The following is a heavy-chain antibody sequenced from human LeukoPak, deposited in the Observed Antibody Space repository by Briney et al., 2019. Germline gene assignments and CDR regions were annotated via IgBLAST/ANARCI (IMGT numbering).Heavy chain of an antibody. D-gene: IGHD5-24*01. V-gene: IGHV4-38-2*01. CDR3: ARTDGYNYWWYFDL. J-gene: IGHJ2*01. CDR2: INHSGST. CDR1: GYSISSGYY. Sequence: PSETLSLTCAVSGYSISSGYYWGWIRQPPGKGLEWIGEINHSGSTNYNPSLKSRVTISVDTSKNQFSLKLSSVTAADTAVYYCARTDGYNYWWYFDLWGRGTLVTVSS.